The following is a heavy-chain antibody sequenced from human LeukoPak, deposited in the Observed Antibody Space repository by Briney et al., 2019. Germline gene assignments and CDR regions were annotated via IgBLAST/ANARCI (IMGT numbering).Heavy chain of an antibody. Sequence: ASVKVSSQASGYTFTTYGITWVRQAPGQGLEWMGWISAYNGNTNYAQKLQGRVTMTTDTSTSTAYMELRSLRSDDTAVYYCAREEQSDSFDYWGQGTLVTVSS. V-gene: IGHV1-18*01. CDR3: AREEQSDSFDY. CDR1: GYTFTTYG. J-gene: IGHJ4*02. CDR2: ISAYNGNT. D-gene: IGHD1/OR15-1a*01.